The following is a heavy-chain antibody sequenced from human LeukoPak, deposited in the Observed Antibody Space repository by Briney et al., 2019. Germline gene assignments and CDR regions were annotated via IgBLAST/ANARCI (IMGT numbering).Heavy chain of an antibody. Sequence: GGSLRLSCAASGFTFSSYAMSWVRQAPGKGLEWVSAISGSGGSTYYADSVKGRFTISRDNSKNTLYLHMNSLRAEDTAVYYCAKETVELLWFGEPGSPFDYWGQGTLVTVSS. V-gene: IGHV3-23*01. CDR2: ISGSGGST. CDR1: GFTFSSYA. J-gene: IGHJ4*02. D-gene: IGHD3-10*01. CDR3: AKETVELLWFGEPGSPFDY.